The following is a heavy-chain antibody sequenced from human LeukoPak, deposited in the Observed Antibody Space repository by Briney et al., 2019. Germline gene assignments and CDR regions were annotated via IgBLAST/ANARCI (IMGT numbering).Heavy chain of an antibody. J-gene: IGHJ6*03. V-gene: IGHV3-7*01. CDR1: GFTFSSYW. Sequence: GGSLRLSCAASGFTFSSYWMSWVRQAPGKGLEWVANIKQDGSEKYYVDSVKGRFTISRDNAKNSLYLQMNSLRAEDTAVYYCARDKRTPVPTHYMDVWGKGTTVTVSS. D-gene: IGHD4-17*01. CDR2: IKQDGSEK. CDR3: ARDKRTPVPTHYMDV.